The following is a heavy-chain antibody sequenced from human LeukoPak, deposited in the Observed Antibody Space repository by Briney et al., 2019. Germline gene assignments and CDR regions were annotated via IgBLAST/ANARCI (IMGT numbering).Heavy chain of an antibody. J-gene: IGHJ4*02. Sequence: PGGSLRLSCAASGFTFSSYGMHWVRQAPGKGLEWVAVISYDGSNKYYADSVKGRFTISRDNSKNTLYLQMNSLRAEDTAVYYCAPPAEGVVVPAAPGGWGQGTLVTVSS. CDR1: GFTFSSYG. CDR2: ISYDGSNK. D-gene: IGHD2-2*01. V-gene: IGHV3-30*03. CDR3: APPAEGVVVPAAPGG.